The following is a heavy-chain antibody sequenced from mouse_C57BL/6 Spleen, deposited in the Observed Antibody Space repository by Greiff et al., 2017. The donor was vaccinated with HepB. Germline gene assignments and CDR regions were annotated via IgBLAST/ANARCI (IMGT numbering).Heavy chain of an antibody. CDR1: GYTFTSYW. J-gene: IGHJ4*01. V-gene: IGHV1-72*01. Sequence: QVQLQQPGAELVKPGASVKLSCKASGYTFTSYWMHWVKQRPGRGLEWIGRIDPNSGGTKYNEKFKSKATLTVDKPSSTAYMQRSSLTSEDSAVYYSARGTTVVEDYYAMDYWGQGTSVTVSS. CDR2: IDPNSGGT. CDR3: ARGTTVVEDYYAMDY. D-gene: IGHD1-1*01.